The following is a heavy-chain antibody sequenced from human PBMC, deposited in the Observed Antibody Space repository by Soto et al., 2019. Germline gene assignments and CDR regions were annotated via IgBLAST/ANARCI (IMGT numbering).Heavy chain of an antibody. CDR2: IYYSGST. Sequence: PSETLSLTCTVSGGSISSYYWSWIRQPPGKGLEWIGYIYYSGSTNYNPSLKSRVTISVDTSKNQFSLKLSSVTAADTAVYYCARDRMVRGVNLNWFDPWGQGTLVTVS. CDR3: ARDRMVRGVNLNWFDP. V-gene: IGHV4-59*01. D-gene: IGHD3-10*01. J-gene: IGHJ5*02. CDR1: GGSISSYY.